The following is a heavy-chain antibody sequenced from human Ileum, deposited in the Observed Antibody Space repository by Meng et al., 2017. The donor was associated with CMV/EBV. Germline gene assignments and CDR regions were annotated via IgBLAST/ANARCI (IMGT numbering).Heavy chain of an antibody. J-gene: IGHJ4*02. CDR1: GFTFTNYW. CDR3: ARSPDGFDY. V-gene: IGHV3-7*01. CDR2: MKPDGSEM. Sequence: GESPKISCVASGFTFTNYWKSWVRQAPGKGLEWVANMKPDGSEMYYVDSVKGRFTISRDNAKNSLYLQMNSLRAEDTAVYYCARSPDGFDYWGQGTLVTVSS.